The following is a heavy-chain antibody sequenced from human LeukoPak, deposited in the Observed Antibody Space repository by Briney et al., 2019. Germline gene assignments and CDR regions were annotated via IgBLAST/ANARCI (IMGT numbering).Heavy chain of an antibody. D-gene: IGHD5-18*01. CDR2: INHSGST. CDR1: GGSFSGYY. J-gene: IGHJ4*02. V-gene: IGHV4-34*01. Sequence: SETLSLTCAVYGGSFSGYYWSWIRQPPGKGLERIGEINHSGSTNYNPSLKSRVTISVDTSKNQFSLKLSSVTAADTAVYYCASRRGYSYGYVDYWGQGTLVTVSS. CDR3: ASRRGYSYGYVDY.